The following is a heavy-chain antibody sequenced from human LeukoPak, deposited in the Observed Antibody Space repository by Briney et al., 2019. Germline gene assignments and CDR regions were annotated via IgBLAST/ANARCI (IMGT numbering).Heavy chain of an antibody. CDR2: IYHSGST. J-gene: IGHJ6*03. V-gene: IGHV4-30-2*01. CDR3: ARNLPDYYYYYMDV. CDR1: GGSISSGGYY. D-gene: IGHD1-14*01. Sequence: SETLSLTCTVSGGSISSGGYYWSWIRQPPGKGLEWIGYIYHSGSTYYNPSLKSRVTISEDRSKNQFSLKLSSVTAADTAVYYCARNLPDYYYYYMDVWGKGTTVTVSS.